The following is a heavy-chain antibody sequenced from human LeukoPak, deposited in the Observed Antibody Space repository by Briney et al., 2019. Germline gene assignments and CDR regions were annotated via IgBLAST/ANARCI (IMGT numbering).Heavy chain of an antibody. CDR3: ARVSGSYSFAFDY. D-gene: IGHD1-26*01. Sequence: ASVNVSCKASVYTFTSYGIRWVRQAPGQGVEWMGWISAYNGNTNYAQKLQGRVTMTTDTSTSTAYMELRSLRSDDTAVYYCARVSGSYSFAFDYWGQGTLVTVSS. J-gene: IGHJ4*02. V-gene: IGHV1-18*01. CDR1: VYTFTSYG. CDR2: ISAYNGNT.